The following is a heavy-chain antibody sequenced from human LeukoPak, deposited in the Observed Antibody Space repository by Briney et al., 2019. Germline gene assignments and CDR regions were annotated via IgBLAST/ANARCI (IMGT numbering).Heavy chain of an antibody. CDR2: IYYSGST. J-gene: IGHJ4*02. Sequence: SETLSLTCTVSGGSISSYHWSWIRQPPGKGLEWIGYIYYSGSTNYNPSLKSRVTISVDTSKNQFSLKVNSVTAADTAVYYCARRRDSYGYYFDYWGQGTLVTVSS. D-gene: IGHD5-18*01. CDR1: GGSISSYH. V-gene: IGHV4-59*01. CDR3: ARRRDSYGYYFDY.